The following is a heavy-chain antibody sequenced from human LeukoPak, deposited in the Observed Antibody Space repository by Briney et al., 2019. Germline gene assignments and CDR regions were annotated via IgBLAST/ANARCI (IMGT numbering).Heavy chain of an antibody. CDR1: RHDINSVYY. Sequence: PSETLSLTCTVSRHDINSVYYWGWIRQPPGKGLEWIGSIYHSGSTYYNASLKSRVTISMDTSRNKFSLNLNSVTAAGTAVYYCARAGGYYGSGSFLDYWGQGLLVTVSS. CDR3: ARAGGYYGSGSFLDY. D-gene: IGHD3-10*01. CDR2: IYHSGST. V-gene: IGHV4-38-2*02. J-gene: IGHJ4*02.